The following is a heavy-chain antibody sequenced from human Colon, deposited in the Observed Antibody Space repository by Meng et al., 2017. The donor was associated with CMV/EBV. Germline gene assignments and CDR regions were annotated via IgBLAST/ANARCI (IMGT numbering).Heavy chain of an antibody. D-gene: IGHD2/OR15-2a*01. CDR3: ASFSGGPYYYYGMDV. J-gene: IGHJ6*02. V-gene: IGHV3-11*04. CDR2: IDMSGKTI. CDR1: GFSFSDYY. Sequence: GGSLRLSCEASGFSFSDYYMTWIRQAPGKGLEWISYIDMSGKTIFYADSVKGRFTISRDNAKRSLYLHMDSLRDEDTGVYYCASFSGGPYYYYGMDVWGQGTTVTVSS.